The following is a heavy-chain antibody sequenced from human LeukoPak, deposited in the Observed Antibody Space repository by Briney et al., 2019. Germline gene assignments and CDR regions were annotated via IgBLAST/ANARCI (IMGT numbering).Heavy chain of an antibody. CDR2: INPSGGST. D-gene: IGHD1-26*01. CDR1: GYTFTSYY. J-gene: IGHJ4*02. V-gene: IGHV1-46*01. CDR3: ARDGYVGGSSTIDY. Sequence: ASVKVSCKASGYTFTSYYMHWVRHAPGQGLELMGIINPSGGSTSYVQKFQGRVTMTRDTSTSTVYMELSSLRSEDTAVYYCARDGYVGGSSTIDYWGQGTLVTVSS.